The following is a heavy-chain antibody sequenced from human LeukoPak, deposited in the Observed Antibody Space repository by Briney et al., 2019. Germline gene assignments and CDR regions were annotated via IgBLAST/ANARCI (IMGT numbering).Heavy chain of an antibody. CDR2: INPNSGGT. V-gene: IGHV1-2*02. J-gene: IGHJ1*01. Sequence: ASVTVSCKASGYTFTGYYMHWVRQAPGQGREWMGWINPNSGGTNYAQKFQGRVTMTRNTSISTAYMELSRLRSDDTAVYYCARVRRIAAAGTGYFQHWGQGTLVTVSS. D-gene: IGHD6-13*01. CDR1: GYTFTGYY. CDR3: ARVRRIAAAGTGYFQH.